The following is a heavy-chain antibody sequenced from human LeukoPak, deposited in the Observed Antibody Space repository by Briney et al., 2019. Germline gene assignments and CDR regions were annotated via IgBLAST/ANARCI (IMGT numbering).Heavy chain of an antibody. CDR2: INHSGST. Sequence: PSETLSLTCAVYGGSFSGYYWSWIRQPPGKGLEWIGEINHSGSTNYNPSLKSRVTMSVDTSKNQFSLKLSSVTAADTAVYYCAAMPQWGHWFDPWGQGTLVTVSS. CDR3: AAMPQWGHWFDP. V-gene: IGHV4-34*01. CDR1: GGSFSGYY. J-gene: IGHJ5*02. D-gene: IGHD2-2*01.